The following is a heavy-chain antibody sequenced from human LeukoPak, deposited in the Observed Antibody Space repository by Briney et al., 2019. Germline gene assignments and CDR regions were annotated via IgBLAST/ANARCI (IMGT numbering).Heavy chain of an antibody. CDR3: ARAPPGLLWFGELSPNYYYGMDV. D-gene: IGHD3-10*01. J-gene: IGHJ6*04. CDR2: INHSGST. CDR1: GGSFSGYY. Sequence: SETLSLTCAVYGGSFSGYYWSWIRQPPGKGLEWIGEINHSGSTNYNPSLKSRVTISVDTSKNQFSLKLSSVTAADTAVYYCARAPPGLLWFGELSPNYYYGMDVWGKGTTVTVSS. V-gene: IGHV4-34*01.